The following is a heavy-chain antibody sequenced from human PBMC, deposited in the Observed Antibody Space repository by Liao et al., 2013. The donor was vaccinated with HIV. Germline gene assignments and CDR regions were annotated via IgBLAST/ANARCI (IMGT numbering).Heavy chain of an antibody. CDR3: ARVDQYYDYWRGYENWFDP. CDR2: IYTSGST. J-gene: IGHJ5*02. Sequence: QVQLQESGPGLVKPSQTLSLTCTVSGGSISSGSYYWSWIRQPAGKGLEWLGRIYTSGSTNYNPSLKSRVTMSVDTSKNQFSLKLSSVTAADTAVYYCARVDQYYDYWRGYENWFDPWGQGTLVTVSS. D-gene: IGHD3-3*01. CDR1: GGSISSGSYY. V-gene: IGHV4-61*02.